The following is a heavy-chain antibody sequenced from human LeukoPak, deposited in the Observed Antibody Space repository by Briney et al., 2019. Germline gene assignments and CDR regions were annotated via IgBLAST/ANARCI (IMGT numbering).Heavy chain of an antibody. D-gene: IGHD3-3*01. CDR3: ARSPGGFDFWSGYSFDP. J-gene: IGHJ5*02. V-gene: IGHV4-38-2*01. CDR2: IYHSGST. Sequence: PSETLSLTCAVSGYSISSGYYWGWIRQPPGKGLEWTGSIYHSGSTYYNPSLKSRVTISVDTSKNQFSLKLSSVTAADTAVYYCARSPGGFDFWSGYSFDPWGQGTLVTVSS. CDR1: GYSISSGYY.